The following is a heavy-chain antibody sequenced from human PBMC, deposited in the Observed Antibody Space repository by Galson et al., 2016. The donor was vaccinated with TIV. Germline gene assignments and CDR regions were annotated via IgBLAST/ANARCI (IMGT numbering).Heavy chain of an antibody. J-gene: IGHJ4*02. CDR2: INHSGST. Sequence: ETLSLTCAVYGGSFSGYYWSWIRQPPGKGLEWIGEINHSGSTDYNPSLKSRVTISVDTSKNQFSLNLNSVTAADTAVYYCARGGPTFYDFWSDHYKPYDYWGQGTLATVSS. V-gene: IGHV4-34*01. CDR3: ARGGPTFYDFWSDHYKPYDY. D-gene: IGHD3-3*01. CDR1: GGSFSGYY.